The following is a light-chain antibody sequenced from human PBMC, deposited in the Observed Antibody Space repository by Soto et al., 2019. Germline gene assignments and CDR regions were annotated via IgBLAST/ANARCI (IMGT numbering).Light chain of an antibody. Sequence: QSALTQPPSASGSPGQSVTISCTGTSSDVGGYNYVSWYQQHPGKAPKLMIYEVNKRPSGVPDRFSGSKSGNTASLIVSGLQAEDEADYYCCSYAGSNTYVFGTGTKVTVL. CDR3: CSYAGSNTYV. CDR1: SSDVGGYNY. V-gene: IGLV2-8*01. J-gene: IGLJ1*01. CDR2: EVN.